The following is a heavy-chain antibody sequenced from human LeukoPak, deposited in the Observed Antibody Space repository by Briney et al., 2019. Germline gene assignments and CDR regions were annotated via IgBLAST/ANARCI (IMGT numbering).Heavy chain of an antibody. Sequence: GGSLRLSCEASGFTFSNYSMNWVRQAPGKGLEWVSSISSSSSHIYYTDSVKGRLTISRDNAKNSLYLQMNNLRAKDTALYYCAKDKGSSWYDAFDIWGQGTMVTVSS. CDR2: ISSSSSHI. J-gene: IGHJ3*02. CDR3: AKDKGSSWYDAFDI. D-gene: IGHD6-13*01. CDR1: GFTFSNYS. V-gene: IGHV3-21*04.